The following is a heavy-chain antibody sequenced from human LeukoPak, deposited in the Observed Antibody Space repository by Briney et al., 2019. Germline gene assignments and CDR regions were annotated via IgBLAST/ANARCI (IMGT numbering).Heavy chain of an antibody. J-gene: IGHJ4*02. V-gene: IGHV3-23*01. D-gene: IGHD3-9*01. Sequence: GGSLRLSCAASGFTFSSYAMSWVRQAPGKGLEWVSAISGSGGSTFYADSVKGRFTISRDNSKNTLYLQMNSLRAEDTAVYYCAKAYDILTGYPFDYWGQGTLVTVSS. CDR1: GFTFSSYA. CDR2: ISGSGGST. CDR3: AKAYDILTGYPFDY.